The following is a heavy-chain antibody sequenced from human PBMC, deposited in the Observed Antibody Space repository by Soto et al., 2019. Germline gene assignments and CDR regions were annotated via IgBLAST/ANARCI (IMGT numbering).Heavy chain of an antibody. CDR1: GYTFTSYD. V-gene: IGHV1-8*01. CDR3: ARERSSSKGFDP. J-gene: IGHJ5*02. D-gene: IGHD3-16*02. Sequence: QVQLVQSGAEVKKPGASVKVSCKASGYTFTSYDINWVRQATGQGLEWMGWMNPNSGNTGYAQKFQGSVTMTRNTSISTAYMELSSLRSEDTAVYYCARERSSSKGFDPWGQGTLVTVSS. CDR2: MNPNSGNT.